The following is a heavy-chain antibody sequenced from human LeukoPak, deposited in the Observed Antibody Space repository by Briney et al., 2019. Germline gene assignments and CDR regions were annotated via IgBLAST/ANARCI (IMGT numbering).Heavy chain of an antibody. CDR1: GFTFSSYA. CDR3: AKGPHYYDSSGYPPWFDP. J-gene: IGHJ5*02. CDR2: ISGSGGST. D-gene: IGHD3-22*01. Sequence: GGSLRLSCAASGFTFSSYAMSWVRQAPGKGLEWVSAISGSGGSTYYADSVKGRFTISRDNSKNTPYLQMNSLRAEDTAVYYCAKGPHYYDSSGYPPWFDPWGQGTLVTVSS. V-gene: IGHV3-23*01.